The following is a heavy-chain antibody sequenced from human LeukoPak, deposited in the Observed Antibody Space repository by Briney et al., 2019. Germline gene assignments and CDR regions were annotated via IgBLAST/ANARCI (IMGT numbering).Heavy chain of an antibody. J-gene: IGHJ4*02. CDR3: ARGNMTTATTVDY. CDR1: GGTLSSYA. D-gene: IGHD4-17*01. V-gene: IGHV1-69*13. CDR2: IIPIFGTA. Sequence: ASVKVSCKASGGTLSSYAISWVRQAPGQGLEWMGGIIPIFGTANYAQKFQGRVTITADESTSTAYMELSSLRSEDTAVYYCARGNMTTATTVDYWGQGTLVTVSS.